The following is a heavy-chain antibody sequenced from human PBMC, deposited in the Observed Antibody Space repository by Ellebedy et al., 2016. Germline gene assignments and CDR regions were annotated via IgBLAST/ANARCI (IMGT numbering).Heavy chain of an antibody. Sequence: GGSLRLXCTTSGFTFRFYWMAWVRQAPGRGLEWVANIEHDGTERYYVDSVKGRFTVSRDNAKSSLYLQMNRLRNEDTAIYYCALLAVAARFDYWGQGVLVTVSA. CDR2: IEHDGTER. D-gene: IGHD6-19*01. V-gene: IGHV3-7*01. J-gene: IGHJ4*02. CDR3: ALLAVAARFDY. CDR1: GFTFRFYW.